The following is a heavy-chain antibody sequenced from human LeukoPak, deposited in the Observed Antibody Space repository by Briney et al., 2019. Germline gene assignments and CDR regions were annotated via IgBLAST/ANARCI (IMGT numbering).Heavy chain of an antibody. J-gene: IGHJ3*02. CDR1: GGSISSGGYY. D-gene: IGHD3-3*01. Sequence: SETLSLTCTVSGGSISSGGYYWSWIRQPPGKGLEWIGYIYHSGSTYYNPSLKSRVTISVDRSKNQFSLKLSSVTAADTAVYYCARDVADYDFWGGPRAHAFDIWGQGTMVTVSS. CDR3: ARDVADYDFWGGPRAHAFDI. CDR2: IYHSGST. V-gene: IGHV4-30-2*01.